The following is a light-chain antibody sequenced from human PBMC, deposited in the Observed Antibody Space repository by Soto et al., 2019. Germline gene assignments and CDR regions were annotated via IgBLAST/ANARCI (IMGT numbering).Light chain of an antibody. V-gene: IGKV1-33*01. CDR3: QQYDNLGMYT. CDR1: QAISNY. Sequence: DIQMTQSPSSLSASVGDRVTITCQASQAISNYLNWYQQKPGKAPKLLIYDASNLETGVPSRFSGSGSGTDFTFTISSLQPEDIATYYCQQYDNLGMYTFGQGTKLEIK. J-gene: IGKJ2*01. CDR2: DAS.